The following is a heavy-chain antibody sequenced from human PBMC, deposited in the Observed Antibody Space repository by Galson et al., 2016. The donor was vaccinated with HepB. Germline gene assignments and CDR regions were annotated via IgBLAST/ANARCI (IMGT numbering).Heavy chain of an antibody. D-gene: IGHD6-19*01. V-gene: IGHV3-7*01. CDR1: GFSFGGYW. Sequence: SLRLSCAASGFSFGGYWMSWVRQAPGKGLEWVANIKEDGSEKYYADSVKGRFTISRDNAKNSLSLQMHSLRAEDTAIYYCARDRLSYGMDVWGKGTTVIVSS. CDR2: IKEDGSEK. J-gene: IGHJ6*04. CDR3: ARDRLSYGMDV.